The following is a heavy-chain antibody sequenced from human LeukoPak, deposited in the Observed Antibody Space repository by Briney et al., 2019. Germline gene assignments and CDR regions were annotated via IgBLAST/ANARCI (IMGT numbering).Heavy chain of an antibody. Sequence: SETLSLTCTVSGGSISGYYWSWIRQPPGKGLEWIGYIYYGGSTNYNPSLKSRVTMSVVKSKNLFSLNLSSVTAADTAVYYCARHCTDYWGQGTLVTVSP. CDR3: ARHCTDY. CDR2: IYYGGST. J-gene: IGHJ4*02. V-gene: IGHV4-59*08. CDR1: GGSISGYY.